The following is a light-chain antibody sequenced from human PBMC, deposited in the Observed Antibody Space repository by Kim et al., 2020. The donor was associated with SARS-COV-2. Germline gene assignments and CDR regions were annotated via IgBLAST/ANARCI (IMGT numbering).Light chain of an antibody. CDR2: GAS. Sequence: EIVLTQSPGTLSLSPGERATLSCRASQSVSDNYLAWYQKKPGQAPRLLIYGASSRATGIPDRFSGSGSGTDFTLTISRLEPEDFAVYYCPQYDTSPSCTFGQGTKLEI. CDR1: QSVSDNY. V-gene: IGKV3-20*01. CDR3: PQYDTSPSCT. J-gene: IGKJ2*02.